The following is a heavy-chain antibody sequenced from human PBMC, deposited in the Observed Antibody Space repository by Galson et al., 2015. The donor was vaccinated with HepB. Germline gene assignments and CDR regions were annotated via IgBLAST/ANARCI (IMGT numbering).Heavy chain of an antibody. J-gene: IGHJ4*02. CDR2: IWYDRTNK. Sequence: SLRLSCAASGFTFRDYGMHWVRQTPGKGLEWVAVIWYDRTNKDYAASVRGRFTISRDNSKNILFLQMDSLRAEDTAVYYCARDSSGFFDSNAYVNYWGQGTLVTVSS. D-gene: IGHD3-16*01. CDR1: GFTFRDYG. V-gene: IGHV3-33*01. CDR3: ARDSSGFFDSNAYVNY.